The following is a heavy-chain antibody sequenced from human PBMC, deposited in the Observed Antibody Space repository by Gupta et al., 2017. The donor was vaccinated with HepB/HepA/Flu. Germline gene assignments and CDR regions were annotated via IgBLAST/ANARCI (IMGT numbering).Heavy chain of an antibody. CDR2: IYPVDSDS. CDR3: ARRTQAFDI. Sequence: EVQLMQSGAEVRKPGESLRISCKASGYTFANYFVGWVRQMPGKGLEWMGIIYPVDSDSRYSPSFQGQVTISVDRSINTAYLQWNSLKPSDTAIYYCARRTQAFDIWGQGTMVTISS. J-gene: IGHJ3*02. V-gene: IGHV5-51*01. CDR1: GYTFANYF.